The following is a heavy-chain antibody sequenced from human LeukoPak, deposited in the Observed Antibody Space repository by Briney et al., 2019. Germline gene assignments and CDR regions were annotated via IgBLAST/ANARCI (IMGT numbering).Heavy chain of an antibody. CDR3: ASRGDYYDSSGYLTF. CDR2: ISGSGGST. CDR1: GFTFSSYG. Sequence: GGSLRLSCAASGFTFSSYGMSWVRQAPGKGLEWVSAISGSGGSTYYADSVKGRFTISSDNSKNTLYLQMNSLRAEDTAVYYCASRGDYYDSSGYLTFWGQGTLVTVSS. V-gene: IGHV3-23*01. D-gene: IGHD3-22*01. J-gene: IGHJ4*02.